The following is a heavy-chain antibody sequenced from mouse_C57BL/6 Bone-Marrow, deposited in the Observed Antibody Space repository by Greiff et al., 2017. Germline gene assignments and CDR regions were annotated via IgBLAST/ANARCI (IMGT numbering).Heavy chain of an antibody. Sequence: QVQLQQSGAELARPGASVKLSCKASGYTFTSYGISWVKQRPGQGLEWIGDIYPRSGNTYYNEKFKGKATLTADKSSSTAYMELRSLTSEDSAVYFCARPAVYYGSREGYFDVWGTGTTVTVSS. D-gene: IGHD1-1*01. CDR2: IYPRSGNT. J-gene: IGHJ1*03. CDR3: ARPAVYYGSREGYFDV. V-gene: IGHV1-81*01. CDR1: GYTFTSYG.